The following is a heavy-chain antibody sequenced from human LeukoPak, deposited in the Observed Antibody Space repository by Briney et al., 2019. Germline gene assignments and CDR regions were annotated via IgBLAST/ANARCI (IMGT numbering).Heavy chain of an antibody. Sequence: GASVKVSCKTSDYSFSSYGFTWVRQAPGQGLEWMGWISAFTGNTTYAQKFQGRVTMTTDSTSSTAYMELRSLTSDDTAVYYCARVVITRTTHDAFDIWGQGTMVTVSS. J-gene: IGHJ3*02. V-gene: IGHV1-18*01. CDR1: DYSFSSYG. CDR2: ISAFTGNT. CDR3: ARVVITRTTHDAFDI. D-gene: IGHD3-22*01.